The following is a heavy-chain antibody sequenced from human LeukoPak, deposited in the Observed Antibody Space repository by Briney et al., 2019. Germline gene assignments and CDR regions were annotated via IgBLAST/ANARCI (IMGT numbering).Heavy chain of an antibody. CDR2: IYYSGST. D-gene: IGHD1-1*01. CDR1: GGSIGSSSYY. J-gene: IGHJ6*02. Sequence: PSETLSLTCTVSGGSIGSSSYYWGWIRQPPGKGLEWIGSIYYSGSTYYNPSLKSRVTISVDTSKNQFSLKLSSVTAADTAVYYCARQKTTAKGMDVWGQGTTVTVSS. CDR3: ARQKTTAKGMDV. V-gene: IGHV4-39*01.